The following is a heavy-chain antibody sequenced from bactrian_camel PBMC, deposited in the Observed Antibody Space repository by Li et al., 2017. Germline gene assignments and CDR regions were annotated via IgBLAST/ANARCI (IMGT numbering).Heavy chain of an antibody. V-gene: IGHV3S53*01. CDR1: RYLSSGSFC. CDR3: AADLLLACRSWFSASVEPSPFGY. CDR2: IYRDGST. Sequence: HVQLVESGGGSVQAGGSLRLSCAASRYLSSGSFCMGWFRQAPGKLREGVAAIYRDGSTSFADSVKGRFTISKDNAKNTLYLQMNSLKPEDTAMYYCAADLLLACRSWFSASVEPSPFGYWGQGTQVTVS. J-gene: IGHJ6*01. D-gene: IGHD6*01.